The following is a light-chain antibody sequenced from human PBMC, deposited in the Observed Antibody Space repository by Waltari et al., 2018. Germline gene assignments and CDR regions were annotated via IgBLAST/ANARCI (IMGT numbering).Light chain of an antibody. CDR2: DAS. V-gene: IGKV3-11*01. CDR3: QQRSNWPPVWT. J-gene: IGKJ1*01. CDR1: QSVSNY. Sequence: DIVLTQSPATLSLSPGERATLSCWASQSVSNYLAWYQQKPGQAPRLLIYDASTRATGSPARFSGSGSGTDFTLTISSLEPEDFAVYYCQQRSNWPPVWTFGQGTKVEIK.